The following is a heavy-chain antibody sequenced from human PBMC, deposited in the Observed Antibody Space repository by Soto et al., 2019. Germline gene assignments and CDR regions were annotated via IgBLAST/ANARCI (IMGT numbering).Heavy chain of an antibody. CDR2: VSYDGNNK. CDR1: GFIFTTYA. J-gene: IGHJ4*02. V-gene: IGHV3-30-3*01. Sequence: QVQLVESGGGVVQPGRSLRLSCGASGFIFTTYAMHWVRQAPGKGLEWVAVVSYDGNNKYYADSVKGRFTISRDNSKNTLYLEMNSLRGDDTAVYYCAKDRATLGYFFDSWGQGSLVTVSS. CDR3: AKDRATLGYFFDS.